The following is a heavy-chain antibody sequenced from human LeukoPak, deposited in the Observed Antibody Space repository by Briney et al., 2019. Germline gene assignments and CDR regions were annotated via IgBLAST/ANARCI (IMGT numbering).Heavy chain of an antibody. CDR2: IYYNGNT. CDR1: GGSISSSSYS. V-gene: IGHV4-39*01. CDR3: ARLDIASRPAMNIDY. Sequence: SETLSLTCTGSGGSISSSSYSWGWIRQPPGKWLEWIGSIYYNGNTYHNPSLKSRVTISVDTSKNQFSLMLSSVTAADTAVYYCARLDIASRPAMNIDYWGQGTLVTVSA. J-gene: IGHJ4*02. D-gene: IGHD6-6*01.